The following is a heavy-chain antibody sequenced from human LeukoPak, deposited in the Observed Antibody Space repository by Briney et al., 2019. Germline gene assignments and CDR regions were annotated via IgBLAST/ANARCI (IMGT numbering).Heavy chain of an antibody. Sequence: PGGSLRPSCAASGFTFSSYAMHWVRQAPGKGLEWVAVISYDGGNKYYAESVKGRFTISRDNSKNTLYLQMNSLRAEDTAVYYCAKVPRQNGWFPLSDYWGQGALVTVAS. V-gene: IGHV3-30*18. D-gene: IGHD6-19*01. J-gene: IGHJ4*02. CDR3: AKVPRQNGWFPLSDY. CDR1: GFTFSSYA. CDR2: ISYDGGNK.